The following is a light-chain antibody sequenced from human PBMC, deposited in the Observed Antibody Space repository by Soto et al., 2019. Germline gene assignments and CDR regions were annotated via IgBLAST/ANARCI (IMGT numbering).Light chain of an antibody. V-gene: IGKV3-20*01. CDR2: GAS. Sequence: EIVLTQSPGTLSLSLGERATLSCRASQSASSYLAWYQQKPGQAPRLLIYGASSRATGSPDRFSGSGSGKDFTLTISRLEPEDFAVYYCHQYGDSPRTFGQGAKMDIK. CDR3: HQYGDSPRT. CDR1: QSASSY. J-gene: IGKJ1*01.